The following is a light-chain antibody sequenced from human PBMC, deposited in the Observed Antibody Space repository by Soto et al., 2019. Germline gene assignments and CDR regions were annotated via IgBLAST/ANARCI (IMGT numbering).Light chain of an antibody. J-gene: IGLJ2*01. V-gene: IGLV1-44*01. CDR2: SNN. CDR3: AAWDDSLNGGV. Sequence: QSVLTQPPSASGSPGQRVTISCSGSSSNIGINTVNWYQQLPGTAPKLLIYSNNQRPSGVPDRFSGSKSGTSASLAISGLQSEDEADYYCAAWDDSLNGGVFGGGTQLTVL. CDR1: SSNIGINT.